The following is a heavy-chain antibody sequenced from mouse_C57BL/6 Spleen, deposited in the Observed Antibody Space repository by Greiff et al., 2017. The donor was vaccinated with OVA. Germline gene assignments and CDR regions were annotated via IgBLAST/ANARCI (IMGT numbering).Heavy chain of an antibody. CDR2: ISDGGSYT. D-gene: IGHD2-3*01. J-gene: IGHJ4*01. V-gene: IGHV5-4*01. CDR1: GFTFSSYA. Sequence: EVKLEESGGGLVKPGGSLKLSCAASGFTFSSYAMSWVRQTPEKRLEWVATISDGGSYTYYPDNVKGRFTISRDNAKNNLYLQMSHLKSEDTAMYYCARDRGLLEAMDYWGQGTSVTVSS. CDR3: ARDRGLLEAMDY.